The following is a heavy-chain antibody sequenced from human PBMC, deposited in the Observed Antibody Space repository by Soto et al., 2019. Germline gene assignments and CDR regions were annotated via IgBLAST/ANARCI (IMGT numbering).Heavy chain of an antibody. CDR3: AKRIAVDGPLGMDV. CDR2: ISSSSGST. Sequence: PGGSLRLSCAASGFTFSTYNMNWVRQAPGKGLEWITYISSSSGSTYYADSVKGRFTVSRDNAKSSLYLQMNSLRDEDTAVYYCAKRIAVDGPLGMDVWGQGTTVTVSS. V-gene: IGHV3-48*02. CDR1: GFTFSTYN. J-gene: IGHJ6*02. D-gene: IGHD6-19*01.